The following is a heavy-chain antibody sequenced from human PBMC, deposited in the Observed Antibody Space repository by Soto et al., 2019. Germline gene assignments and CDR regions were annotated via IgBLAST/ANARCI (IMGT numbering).Heavy chain of an antibody. CDR2: ITADNGDT. CDR1: GYILNNYG. CDR3: ARRTLGSAIGIGDY. V-gene: IGHV1-18*01. J-gene: IGHJ4*02. Sequence: QIQLVQSGAEVKVPGASVKVSCRASGYILNNYGITWVRQAPGQGLEWMGFITADNGDTKFAEKLQGRVSMTTDTSTNTAYMELRNLRSDDTALYYCARRTLGSAIGIGDYWGQGTLVTVSS. D-gene: IGHD7-27*01.